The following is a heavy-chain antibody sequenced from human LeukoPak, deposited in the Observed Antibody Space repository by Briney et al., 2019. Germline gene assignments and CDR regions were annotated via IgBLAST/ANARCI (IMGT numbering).Heavy chain of an antibody. CDR2: ITGSGGNT. Sequence: GGSLRLSCAASGFTFSNYAMSWVRQAPGKGLEWVSAITGSGGNTYYADSVKGRFTISRDNSKNTVFLQMNSLRAEDTAVYYLSKWGGFHGFTGFFGSEYWGQGTPVNGSP. CDR3: SKWGGFHGFTGFFGSEY. D-gene: IGHD3-16*01. J-gene: IGHJ4*03. V-gene: IGHV3-23*01. CDR1: GFTFSNYA.